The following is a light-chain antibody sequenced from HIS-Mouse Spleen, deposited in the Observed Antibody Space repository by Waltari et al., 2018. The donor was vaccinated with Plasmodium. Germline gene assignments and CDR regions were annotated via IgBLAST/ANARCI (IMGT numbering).Light chain of an antibody. CDR3: YSTDSSGNHRV. J-gene: IGLJ3*02. Sequence: SYELTQPPSVSVSPGQTARITCSGDALPKKYAYWYQQKSGQAPVLVIYEDSKRPSVIPGRFSGSSSGTMSSFTISGAQVEDEADYYCYSTDSSGNHRVFGGGTKLTVL. CDR2: EDS. V-gene: IGLV3-10*01. CDR1: ALPKKY.